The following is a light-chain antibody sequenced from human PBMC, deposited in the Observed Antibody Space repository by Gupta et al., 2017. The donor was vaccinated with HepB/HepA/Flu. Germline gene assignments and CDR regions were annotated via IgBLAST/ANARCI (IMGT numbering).Light chain of an antibody. CDR2: DVS. Sequence: QDALSQPASVSWSPGQSLNISCTGTSSDVGGYNYVPWYQQHPGKAPKLMIYDVSNRPSGGSDRFSCTKSGNPASLNISGLQAEDEADYYCSSYTSSSTLYVLGTGTKVTLL. J-gene: IGLJ1*01. CDR1: SSDVGGYNY. V-gene: IGLV2-14*01. CDR3: SSYTSSSTLYV.